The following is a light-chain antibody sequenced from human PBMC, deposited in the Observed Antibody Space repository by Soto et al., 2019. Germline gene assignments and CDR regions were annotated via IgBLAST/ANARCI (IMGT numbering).Light chain of an antibody. V-gene: IGLV1-47*01. CDR3: AAWDDSLRRV. CDR2: RNN. CDR1: SSNIGHNY. J-gene: IGLJ2*01. Sequence: QSVLTQPPSASGTPGQRVTFSCSGSSSNIGHNYVYWYQQLPGTAPKLLLYRNNQRPSGVPDRFSGSKSGTSASLAISGLRSEDEADYYCAAWDDSLRRVFGGGTKVTVL.